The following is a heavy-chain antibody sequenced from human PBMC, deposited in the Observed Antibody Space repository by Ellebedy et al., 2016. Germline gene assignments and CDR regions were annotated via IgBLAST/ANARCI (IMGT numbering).Heavy chain of an antibody. CDR3: ARETDFWSDSSYFDY. CDR2: IYYSGTT. V-gene: IGHV4-30-4*01. J-gene: IGHJ4*02. CDR1: GGSIISGDYY. D-gene: IGHD3-3*01. Sequence: SETLSLXXSVSGGSIISGDYYWSWIRQPPGQGLEWLGYIYYSGTTYYNTSLKSRITISVDTSKNQFSLRLSSVTAADTAVYFCARETDFWSDSSYFDYWGQGILVTISS.